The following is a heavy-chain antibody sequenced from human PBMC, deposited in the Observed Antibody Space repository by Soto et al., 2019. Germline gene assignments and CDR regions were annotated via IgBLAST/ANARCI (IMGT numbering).Heavy chain of an antibody. CDR3: ARANSLAHPPSPDY. D-gene: IGHD4-4*01. Sequence: GASVKVSCKASGYTFTSYGISWVRQAPGQGLEWMGWISAYNGNTNYAQKLQGRVTMTTDTSTSTAYMELRSLRSDDTAVYYCARANSLAHPPSPDYWGQGTLVTVSS. CDR2: ISAYNGNT. V-gene: IGHV1-18*01. J-gene: IGHJ4*02. CDR1: GYTFTSYG.